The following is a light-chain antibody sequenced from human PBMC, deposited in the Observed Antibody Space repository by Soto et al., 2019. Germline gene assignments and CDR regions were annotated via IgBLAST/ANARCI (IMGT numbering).Light chain of an antibody. CDR2: EVS. CDR3: TSYTSSSPPL. V-gene: IGLV2-14*01. J-gene: IGLJ1*01. Sequence: QSVLTQPASVSGSPGQSITISCTGTSSDVGGYNYVSWYQQHPGKAPKLMIYEVSNRPSGVSDRFSGSKSGNTASLTISGLQAEDEADYYCTSYTSSSPPLFGTGTKLTV. CDR1: SSDVGGYNY.